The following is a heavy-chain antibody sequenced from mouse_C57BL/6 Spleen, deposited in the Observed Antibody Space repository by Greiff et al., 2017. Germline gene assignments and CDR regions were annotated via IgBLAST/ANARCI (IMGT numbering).Heavy chain of an antibody. CDR3: VRQGDGSSYRYAMDY. Sequence: DVKLVESGGGLVQPKGSLKLSCAASGFSFNTYAMNWVRQAPGTGLEWVARIRSKSNNYAPYYADSVKDRFTISRDDSESMLYLQMNNLKTEDTAMYYCVRQGDGSSYRYAMDYWGQGTSVTVSS. V-gene: IGHV10-1*01. D-gene: IGHD1-1*01. CDR2: IRSKSNNYAP. J-gene: IGHJ4*01. CDR1: GFSFNTYA.